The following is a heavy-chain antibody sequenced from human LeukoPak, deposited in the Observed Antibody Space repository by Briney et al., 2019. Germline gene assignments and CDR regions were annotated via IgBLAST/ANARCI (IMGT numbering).Heavy chain of an antibody. J-gene: IGHJ4*02. CDR2: ISGSGGTT. V-gene: IGHV3-23*01. D-gene: IGHD3-22*01. CDR3: AKGRESSGYYFDY. CDR1: GLPFSNYA. Sequence: PGGSLRFSFAASGLPFSNYAMSGAGRAQGRGLEWASGISGSGGTTYYADSVKGRFTISRDNSISRDNSKNTLYLQMNSLRAEDTAVYHCAKGRESSGYYFDYWGQGTLVTVSS.